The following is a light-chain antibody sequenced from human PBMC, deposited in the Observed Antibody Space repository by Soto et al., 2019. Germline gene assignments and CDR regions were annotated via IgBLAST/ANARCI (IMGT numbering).Light chain of an antibody. CDR3: CSYAQTNTL. CDR2: ECS. V-gene: IGLV2-23*01. J-gene: IGLJ2*01. Sequence: QSALNQPASVSGSPGESITISCTGTSSDLGTYNVVSWYQQHPGVAPKLMIYECSKRPSGVSDRFSGSTSVNTASLTNSGLQAEDEADYFCCSYAQTNTLFGGGTKLTVL. CDR1: SSDLGTYNV.